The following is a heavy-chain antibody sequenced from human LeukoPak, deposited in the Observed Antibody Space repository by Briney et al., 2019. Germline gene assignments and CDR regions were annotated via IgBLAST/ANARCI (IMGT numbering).Heavy chain of an antibody. J-gene: IGHJ4*02. CDR2: IKQDGSEE. CDR1: GFTFSSYW. V-gene: IGHV3-7*01. D-gene: IGHD3-22*01. CDR3: ARETYYYDSSGYYGY. Sequence: GGSLRLSCAASGFTFSSYWMSWVRQAPGKGLEWVANIKQDGSEEYYVDSVKGRFTISRDNAKNSLYLQMNSLRAEDTAVYYCARETYYYDSSGYYGYWGQGTLVTVSS.